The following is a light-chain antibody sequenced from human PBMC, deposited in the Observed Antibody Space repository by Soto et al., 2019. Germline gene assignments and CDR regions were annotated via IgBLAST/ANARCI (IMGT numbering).Light chain of an antibody. Sequence: VMTQSPATLSVSPGERVTLSCRASQDIRSSLAWYQQKPGQAPRLLIYGASTRATGIPARFTGSGSGTEFTLTISSLQFDDSAVYYCQQYNNWWTFGQGTKVDIK. CDR2: GAS. CDR3: QQYNNWWT. V-gene: IGKV3-15*01. J-gene: IGKJ1*01. CDR1: QDIRSS.